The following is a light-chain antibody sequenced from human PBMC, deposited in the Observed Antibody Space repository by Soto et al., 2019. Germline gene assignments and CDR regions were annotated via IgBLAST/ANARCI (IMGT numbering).Light chain of an antibody. CDR1: QSVGND. CDR2: GAS. CDR3: QQYNNWPPLS. Sequence: EVVMTQSPATLSVSPGETATLSCRARQSVGNDLAGYYQKPGQAPRLIIYGASNRAAVLPGRFSGRVSGTEFTLHISSLQSEDFGFYYCQQYNNWPPLSFGGGTKVEIK. V-gene: IGKV3-15*01. J-gene: IGKJ4*01.